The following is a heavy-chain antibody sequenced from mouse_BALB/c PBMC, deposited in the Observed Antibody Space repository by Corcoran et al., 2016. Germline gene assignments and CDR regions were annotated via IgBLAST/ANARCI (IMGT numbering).Heavy chain of an antibody. J-gene: IGHJ3*01. Sequence: QVQLQQSGAELVRPGASVTLSCKASGYTFTDYEMHWVKQTPGHGLEWIGAIDPETGGTAYNQKIKGKATMTADKSSSTAYMELRSLTSEDSAVYYCTGLLRLRRWFAYSGQGTLVTVSA. CDR1: GYTFTDYE. CDR2: IDPETGGT. CDR3: TGLLRLRRWFAY. V-gene: IGHV1-15*01. D-gene: IGHD1-2*01.